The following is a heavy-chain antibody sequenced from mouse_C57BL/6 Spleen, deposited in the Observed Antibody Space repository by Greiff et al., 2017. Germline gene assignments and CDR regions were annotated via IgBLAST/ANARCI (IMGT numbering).Heavy chain of an antibody. CDR1: GFSLTSYA. D-gene: IGHD1-1*01. J-gene: IGHJ1*03. CDR3: ARNPYFYGSSWYFDV. Sequence: VKLMESGPGLVAPSQSLSITCTVSGFSLTSYAISWVRQPPGKGLEWLGVIWTGGGTKYNSALKSRLSISKDNSKSQVFLKMSSLQTDDTARYYCARNPYFYGSSWYFDVWGTGTTVTVSS. V-gene: IGHV2-9-1*01. CDR2: IWTGGGT.